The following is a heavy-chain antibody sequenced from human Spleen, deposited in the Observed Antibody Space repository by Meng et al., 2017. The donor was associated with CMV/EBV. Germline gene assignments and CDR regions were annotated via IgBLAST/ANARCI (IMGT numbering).Heavy chain of an antibody. CDR1: GFSLSTSGVG. V-gene: IGHV2-5*01. CDR3: AHSLGPFWSGYYSY. J-gene: IGHJ4*02. Sequence: SGPTLVKPTQPLTLTCTFSGFSLSTSGVGVGWIRQPPGKALEWLALIYWNDDKRYSPSLKSRLTITKDTSKNQVVLTMTNMDPVDTATYYCAHSLGPFWSGYYSYWGQGTLVTVSS. CDR2: IYWNDDK. D-gene: IGHD3-3*01.